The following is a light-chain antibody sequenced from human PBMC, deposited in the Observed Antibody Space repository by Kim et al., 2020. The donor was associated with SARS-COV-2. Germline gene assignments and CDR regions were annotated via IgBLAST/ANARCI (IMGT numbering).Light chain of an antibody. CDR1: QSISNW. J-gene: IGKJ1*01. V-gene: IGKV1-5*03. CDR3: QQYNSYSWT. Sequence: ASVGERVTITCRASQSISNWLAWYQQKPGKAPKLLIYKASSLQSGVPSSFSGSGSGTEFTLTISSLQPDDFATYYCQQYNSYSWTFGQGTKVDIK. CDR2: KAS.